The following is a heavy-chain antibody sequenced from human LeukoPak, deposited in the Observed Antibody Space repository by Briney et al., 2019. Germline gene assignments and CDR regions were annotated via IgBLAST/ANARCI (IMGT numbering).Heavy chain of an antibody. J-gene: IGHJ4*02. CDR1: GGSISSYY. CDR2: IYYSGST. Sequence: SETLSLTCTVSGGSISSYYWSWIRQPPGKGLEWIGYIYYSGSTNYNPSLKSRVTISVDTSKNQFSLKLSSVTAADTAVYYCARAGLYYYDSSGYYYFDYWGQGTLVTVSS. V-gene: IGHV4-59*01. CDR3: ARAGLYYYDSSGYYYFDY. D-gene: IGHD3-22*01.